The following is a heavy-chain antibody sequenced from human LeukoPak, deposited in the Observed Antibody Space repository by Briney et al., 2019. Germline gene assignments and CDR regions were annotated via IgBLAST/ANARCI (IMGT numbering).Heavy chain of an antibody. Sequence: SETLSLTCTVSGGSISSYYWSWIRQPPGKGLEWIGYIYYSGSTNYNPSLKSRVTISVDTSKNQFSLKLSSVTAAGTAVYYCARLDGDIVLMVYDNWFDPWGQGTLVTVSS. CDR2: IYYSGST. D-gene: IGHD2-8*01. J-gene: IGHJ5*02. CDR1: GGSISSYY. CDR3: ARLDGDIVLMVYDNWFDP. V-gene: IGHV4-59*08.